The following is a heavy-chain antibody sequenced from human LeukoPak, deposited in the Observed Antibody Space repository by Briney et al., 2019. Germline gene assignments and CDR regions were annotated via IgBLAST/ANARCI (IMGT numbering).Heavy chain of an antibody. CDR1: GLTFDDRG. V-gene: IGHV3-20*04. D-gene: IGHD7-27*01. J-gene: IGHJ3*02. Sequence: PGVSLRLSCAASGLTFDDRGMSWVRQAPGKGLEWVSGINWNGGSTAYADSVKGRFTISRDNAKKSLYLQMNSLRGEDTALYYCAREYAALGFDIWGQGTMVTVSS. CDR3: AREYAALGFDI. CDR2: INWNGGST.